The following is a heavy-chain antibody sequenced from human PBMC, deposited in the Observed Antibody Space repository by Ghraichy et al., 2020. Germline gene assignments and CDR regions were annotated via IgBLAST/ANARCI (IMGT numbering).Heavy chain of an antibody. D-gene: IGHD3-10*01. J-gene: IGHJ4*02. Sequence: GGSLRLSCGASGLTFTAYNLNWVRQAPGKGLEWVSSIDSSGTYKYYADSLKGRFTISRDNAKNSLYLQMNSLRAEDTAFYYCAREGGSGSYYEGFDYLGTGTLVTVSS. CDR1: GLTFTAYN. V-gene: IGHV3-21*01. CDR3: AREGGSGSYYEGFDY. CDR2: IDSSGTYK.